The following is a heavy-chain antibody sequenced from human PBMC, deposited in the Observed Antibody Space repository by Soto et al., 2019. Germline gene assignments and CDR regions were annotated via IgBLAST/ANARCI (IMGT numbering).Heavy chain of an antibody. Sequence: QVQLVESGGGVVQPGRSLRLSCAASGFTFSSYAMHWVRQAPGKGLEWVAVISYDGSNIYYADSVKGRFTISRDNSKKTLSRQMNSLIAEETAAHYCGGDSRATGAGAFDIWGLGTMVTVSS. D-gene: IGHD1-26*01. J-gene: IGHJ3*02. V-gene: IGHV3-30-3*01. CDR3: GGDSRATGAGAFDI. CDR1: GFTFSSYA. CDR2: ISYDGSNI.